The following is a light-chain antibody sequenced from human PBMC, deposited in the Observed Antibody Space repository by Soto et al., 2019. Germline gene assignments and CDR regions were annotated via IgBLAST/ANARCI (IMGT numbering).Light chain of an antibody. CDR1: QTISGY. CDR3: QQSYSVPFT. J-gene: IGKJ5*01. V-gene: IGKV1-39*01. CDR2: SAS. Sequence: DIQITQSPSSLSASVVERFTITCRASQTISGYLNWYHQKPGTAPTLLIFSASSLQTGVPSRFSGSGSGTDFTLTISSLQPEDFATYYCQQSYSVPFTFGQGTRLEIK.